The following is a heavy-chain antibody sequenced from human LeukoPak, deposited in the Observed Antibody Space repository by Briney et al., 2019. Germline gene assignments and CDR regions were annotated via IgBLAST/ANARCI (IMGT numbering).Heavy chain of an antibody. CDR2: ISYDGSNK. CDR3: ARETLYPTGTLLYYYGMDV. J-gene: IGHJ6*02. V-gene: IGHV3-30-3*01. Sequence: GRSLRLSCAASGFTFSSYAMHWVRQAPGKGLEWVAVISYDGSNKYYADSVKGRFTISRDNSKNTLYLQMNSLRAEDTAVYYCARETLYPTGTLLYYYGMDVWGQGTTVTVSS. D-gene: IGHD1-26*01. CDR1: GFTFSSYA.